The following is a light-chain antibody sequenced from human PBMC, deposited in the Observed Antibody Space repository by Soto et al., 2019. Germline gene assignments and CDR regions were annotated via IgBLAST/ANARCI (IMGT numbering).Light chain of an antibody. V-gene: IGKV1-39*01. Sequence: DIQMTQSPSSLSASVGDRVTITCRASQSISSYLNWYQQKPGKAPKLLIYAASSLQSGVPSRFSGSGSGTDFTLTISSLQPEDFATYYCQQSDSTPFTFGGGNKVEIK. CDR2: AAS. CDR1: QSISSY. CDR3: QQSDSTPFT. J-gene: IGKJ4*02.